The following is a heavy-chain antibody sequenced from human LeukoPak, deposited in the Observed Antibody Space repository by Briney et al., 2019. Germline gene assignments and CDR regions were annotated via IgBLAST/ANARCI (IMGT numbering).Heavy chain of an antibody. V-gene: IGHV1-69*11. CDR2: IIPILGTP. CDR1: GGTFNIFG. D-gene: IGHD2/OR15-2a*01. J-gene: IGHJ5*02. Sequence: ASVKVSCKTSGGTFNIFGITWVRRAPGQGLEWMGRIIPILGTPKYAQTFQGRVTITADESTSTAYMELSSLRSDDTAVYYCASGNSYDPYNWLDPWGQGTLVTVSS. CDR3: ASGNSYDPYNWLDP.